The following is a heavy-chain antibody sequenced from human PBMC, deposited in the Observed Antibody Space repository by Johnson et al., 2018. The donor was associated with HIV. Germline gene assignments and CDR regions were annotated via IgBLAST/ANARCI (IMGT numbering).Heavy chain of an antibody. CDR3: AREQFLESDAFDI. Sequence: VQLVESGGGLVQPGGSLRLSCAASGFTFSSHAMHWVRQAPGKGLEYVSAISSNGGSTYYANSVKGRFTISRDTSKNTLYLQMGSLRAEDTAVYYCAREQFLESDAFDIWGQGTMVTVSS. D-gene: IGHD3-3*01. CDR2: ISSNGGST. J-gene: IGHJ3*02. V-gene: IGHV3-64*01. CDR1: GFTFSSHA.